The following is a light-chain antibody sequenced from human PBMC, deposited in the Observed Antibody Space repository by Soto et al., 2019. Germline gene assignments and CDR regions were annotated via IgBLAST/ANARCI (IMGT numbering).Light chain of an antibody. Sequence: QSALTQPPSASGSPGRSVTISCTGTSSDVGGYDYVSWFQQHPGKAPKLIIYHVTYRPSGVSNRYSGSKSGNSASLTISGLQADDEADYYCCSLTTSHTYVFGSGTKLTVL. CDR2: HVT. CDR1: SSDVGGYDY. CDR3: CSLTTSHTYV. V-gene: IGLV2-14*01. J-gene: IGLJ1*01.